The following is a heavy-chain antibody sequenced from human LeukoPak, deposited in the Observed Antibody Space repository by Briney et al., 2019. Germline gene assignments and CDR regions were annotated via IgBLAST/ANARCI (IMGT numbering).Heavy chain of an antibody. CDR1: EFTFNSYD. CDR3: ARRYCSSTSCTMDV. Sequence: PGGSLRLSCAASEFTFNSYDMNWVRQAPGKGLEWVSYISNGGSRTYYADSVKGRFTISRDNPKNSLYLQMNSLRAEDTAIYYCARRYCSSTSCTMDVWGKGTTVTVSS. J-gene: IGHJ6*04. V-gene: IGHV3-48*03. CDR2: ISNGGSRT. D-gene: IGHD2-2*01.